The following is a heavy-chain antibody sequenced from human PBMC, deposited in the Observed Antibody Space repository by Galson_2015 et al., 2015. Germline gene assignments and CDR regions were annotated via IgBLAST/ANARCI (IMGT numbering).Heavy chain of an antibody. Sequence: SLKLSCKASGVTFSIYGISWVRQAPGQGPQWMGGISHIFGTANYAERFKGRVTITGENSKSTVYLELSSLRSEDTAVCYCARASQFGSSNSCPFNSWGPGTLVTVSS. CDR3: ARASQFGSSNSCPFNS. J-gene: IGHJ4*02. CDR2: ISHIFGTA. D-gene: IGHD2-2*01. V-gene: IGHV1-69*06. CDR1: GVTFSIYG.